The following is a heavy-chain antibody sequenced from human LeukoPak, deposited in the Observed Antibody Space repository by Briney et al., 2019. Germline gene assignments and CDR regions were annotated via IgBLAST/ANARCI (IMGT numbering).Heavy chain of an antibody. V-gene: IGHV3-23*01. D-gene: IGHD3-22*01. CDR3: AKDTVQLVVGTFDY. Sequence: GGSLRLSCAASGFTFSSYAMSWVRQAPGKGLEWVSAISGSGGSTYYADSVKGRFTISRDNSKNTLCLQMNSLRAEDTAVYYCAKDTVQLVVGTFDYWGQGTLVTVSS. CDR2: ISGSGGST. J-gene: IGHJ4*02. CDR1: GFTFSSYA.